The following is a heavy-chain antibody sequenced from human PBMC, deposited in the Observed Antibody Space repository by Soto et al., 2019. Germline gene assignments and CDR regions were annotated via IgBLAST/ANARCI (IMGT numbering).Heavy chain of an antibody. CDR2: ISSSGSTI. J-gene: IGHJ6*02. CDR3: ERDRGYNYRMDV. Sequence: PRGSLRLSCAASGCTCSRYEMSYVRQSQGKGLEWVSYISSSGSTIYYADSVKGRFTLSRDNAKNSPYLQMNSLRTEDPAVDYCERDRGYNYRMDVLRQGTTGSVSS. CDR1: GCTCSRYE. V-gene: IGHV3-48*03. D-gene: IGHD3-10*01.